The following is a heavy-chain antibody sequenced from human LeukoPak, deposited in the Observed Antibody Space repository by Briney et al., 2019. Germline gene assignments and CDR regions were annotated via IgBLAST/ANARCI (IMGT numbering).Heavy chain of an antibody. D-gene: IGHD6-19*01. J-gene: IGHJ3*02. Sequence: PGGSLRLSCAASGFTFSSYAMSWGRQAPGKGLGWVSAISGSGGSTYYADSVKGRFTISRDNANNSLYLQMNSLRAEDTAVYYCARDPDYSSGWLSTFDIWGQGTMVTVSS. CDR1: GFTFSSYA. CDR3: ARDPDYSSGWLSTFDI. CDR2: ISGSGGST. V-gene: IGHV3-23*01.